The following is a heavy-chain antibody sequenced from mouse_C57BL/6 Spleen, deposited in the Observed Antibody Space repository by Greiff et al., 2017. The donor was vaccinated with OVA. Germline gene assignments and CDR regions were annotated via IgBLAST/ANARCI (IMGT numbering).Heavy chain of an antibody. J-gene: IGHJ4*01. CDR3: ARSGDGIYYAMDY. CDR1: GYAFSSSW. CDR2: IYPGDGDT. Sequence: VKLMESGPELVKPGASVKISCKASGYAFSSSWMNWVKQRPGKGLEWIGRIYPGDGDTNYNGKFKGKATLTADKSSSTAYMQLSSLTSEDSAVYFCARSGDGIYYAMDYWGQGTSVTVSS. V-gene: IGHV1-82*01. D-gene: IGHD2-1*01.